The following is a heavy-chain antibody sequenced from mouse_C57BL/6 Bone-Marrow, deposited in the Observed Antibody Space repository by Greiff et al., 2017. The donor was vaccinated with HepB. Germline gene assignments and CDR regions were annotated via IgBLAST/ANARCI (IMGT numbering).Heavy chain of an antibody. V-gene: IGHV1-61*01. Sequence: QVQLQQPGAELVRPGSSVKLSCKASGYTFTSYWMDWVKQRPGQGLEWIGNIYPSDSETHYNQKFKDKATLTVDKSSSTAYMQLSSLTSEDSAVYYWARPAQASPFAYWGQGTLVTGAA. CDR2: IYPSDSET. J-gene: IGHJ3*01. D-gene: IGHD3-2*02. CDR1: GYTFTSYW. CDR3: ARPAQASPFAY.